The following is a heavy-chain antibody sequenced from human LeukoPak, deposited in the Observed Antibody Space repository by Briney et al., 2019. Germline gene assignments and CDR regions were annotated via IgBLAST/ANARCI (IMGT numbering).Heavy chain of an antibody. J-gene: IGHJ4*02. CDR1: GFSVSTNY. CDR2: IYSGGST. V-gene: IGHV3-53*01. CDR3: LGITDY. Sequence: PGGSLRLSCAASGFSVSTNYVSWVRQAPGKGLEWISVIYSGGSTYYADSVKGRFSLSRDNSKNTLYPQMNSLRAEDTAMYYCLGITDYWGQGTLVTVSS. D-gene: IGHD5-24*01.